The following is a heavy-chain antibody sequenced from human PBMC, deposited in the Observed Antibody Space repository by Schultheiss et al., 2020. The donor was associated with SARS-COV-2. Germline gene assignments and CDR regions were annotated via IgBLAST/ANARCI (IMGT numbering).Heavy chain of an antibody. D-gene: IGHD3-3*01. CDR3: ARTRYYDFWVDY. CDR1: GGSFSGYY. J-gene: IGHJ4*02. V-gene: IGHV4-59*10. Sequence: SETLSLTCAVYGGSFSGYYWSWIRQPAGKGLEWIGRIYTSGSTNYNPSLKSRVTMSVDTSKNQFSLKLSSVTAADTAVYYCARTRYYDFWVDYWGQGTLVTVSS. CDR2: IYTSGST.